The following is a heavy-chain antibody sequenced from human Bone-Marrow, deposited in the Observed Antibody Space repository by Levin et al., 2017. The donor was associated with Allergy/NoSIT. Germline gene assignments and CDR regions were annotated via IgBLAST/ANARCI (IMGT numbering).Heavy chain of an antibody. CDR1: GFTFSSYG. CDR2: IWYDGSNK. CDR3: ARGLYGAHAFDI. D-gene: IGHD4-17*01. V-gene: IGHV3-33*01. Sequence: GGSLRLSCAASGFTFSSYGMHWVRQAPGKGLEWVAVIWYDGSNKYYADSVKGRFTISRDNSKNTLYLQMNSLRAEDTAVYYCARGLYGAHAFDIWGQGTMVTVSS. J-gene: IGHJ3*02.